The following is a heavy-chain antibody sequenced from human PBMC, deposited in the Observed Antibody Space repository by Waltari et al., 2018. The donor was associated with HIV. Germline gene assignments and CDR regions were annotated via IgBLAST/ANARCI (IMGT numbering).Heavy chain of an antibody. D-gene: IGHD2-15*01. Sequence: QVQLQESGPGLVRPSETLSLTCTVSGYSISSSYYWGWIRQPPEKGLGWIGSISHDGIVYSSSVFGSRVTMSVDTSRDQLSLRLTSVTAADTAVYYCARSAGPGYCRGGRCPHDAFDIWGQGTMVTVSS. CDR3: ARSAGPGYCRGGRCPHDAFDI. CDR2: ISHDGIV. CDR1: GYSISSSYY. V-gene: IGHV4-38-2*02. J-gene: IGHJ3*02.